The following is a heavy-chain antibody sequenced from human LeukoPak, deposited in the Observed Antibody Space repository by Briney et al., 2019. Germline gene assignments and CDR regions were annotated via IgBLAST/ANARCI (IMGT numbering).Heavy chain of an antibody. D-gene: IGHD6-19*01. Sequence: GGSLRLSCAASGVTFSIYWMHWVRQAPGKGLVWVSRINSDGSSTSYADSVKGRFTISRANAKNTLYLQMNSLRAEDTAVYYCAKVGRQQWLLPNSLDYWGQGTLVTVSS. CDR1: GVTFSIYW. V-gene: IGHV3-74*01. CDR3: AKVGRQQWLLPNSLDY. J-gene: IGHJ4*02. CDR2: INSDGSST.